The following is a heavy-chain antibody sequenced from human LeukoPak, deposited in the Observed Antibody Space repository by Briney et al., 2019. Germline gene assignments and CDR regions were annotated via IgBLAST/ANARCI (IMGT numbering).Heavy chain of an antibody. V-gene: IGHV1-69*13. CDR1: GGTFSRYS. J-gene: IGHJ4*02. CDR3: ARDAAIYGNNGYYYLH. D-gene: IGHD3-22*01. CDR2: ITPIFGTP. Sequence: ASVKVSCKASGGTFSRYSISWVRQAPGQGLEWMGGITPIFGTPNYAQKFQGRVKITADASTSTAYMELSRLTSEDTAMYYCARDAAIYGNNGYYYLHWGQGTLVTVSS.